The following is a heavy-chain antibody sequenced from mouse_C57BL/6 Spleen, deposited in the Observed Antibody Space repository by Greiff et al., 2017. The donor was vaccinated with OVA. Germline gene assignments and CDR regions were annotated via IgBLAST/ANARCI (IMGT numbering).Heavy chain of an antibody. D-gene: IGHD1-1*01. Sequence: EVQLVESGGDLVKPGGSLKLSCAASGFTFSSYGMSWVRQTPDKRLEWVATISSGGSYTYYPDSVKGRFTISRDNDKNTLYLQMSSLKSEDTAMYYCARGGPDYYGSSYFDYWGQGTTLTVSS. CDR3: ARGGPDYYGSSYFDY. V-gene: IGHV5-6*01. CDR1: GFTFSSYG. J-gene: IGHJ2*01. CDR2: ISSGGSYT.